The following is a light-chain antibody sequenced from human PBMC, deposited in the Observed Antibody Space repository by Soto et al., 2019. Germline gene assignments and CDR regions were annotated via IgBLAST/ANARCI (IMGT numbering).Light chain of an antibody. CDR3: QQYYSYPRT. J-gene: IGKJ1*01. CDR1: QSISTW. Sequence: DIQMTRYPSSLCASLGDGVTITCWARQSISTWVAWYQQKPAKAPKLLIFAASSLQSGVPSRFSGSGSGTDFTLTISCLQSEDFATYYCQQYYSYPRTFGQGTKWIS. V-gene: IGKV1-5*01. CDR2: AAS.